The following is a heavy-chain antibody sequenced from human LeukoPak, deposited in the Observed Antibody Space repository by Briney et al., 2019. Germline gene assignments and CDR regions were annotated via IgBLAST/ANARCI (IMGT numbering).Heavy chain of an antibody. Sequence: SETLSLTCTVSGGSISSGSYYWSWIRQPAGKGLEWIGRIYTSGSTNYNPSLKSRVTISVDTSKNQFSLKLSSVTAADTAVYYCARVVTATQTVGWYFDLWGRGTLVTVSS. J-gene: IGHJ2*01. D-gene: IGHD4-11*01. V-gene: IGHV4-61*02. CDR1: GGSISSGSYY. CDR3: ARVVTATQTVGWYFDL. CDR2: IYTSGST.